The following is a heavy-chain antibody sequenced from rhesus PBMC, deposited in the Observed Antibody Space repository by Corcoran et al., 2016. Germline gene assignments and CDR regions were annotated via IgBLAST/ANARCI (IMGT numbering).Heavy chain of an antibody. CDR2: IYGSGGST. Sequence: QVQLQESGPAVVKPSETLSLTCAVSGGSLSSSNWWSWRSPSPGKGLEWVGGIYGSGGSTEYHPSLKSRVTISKDTSKNQFSLKLSSVTAADTAVYYCARQSGNAQFDYWGQGVLVTVSS. CDR3: ARQSGNAQFDY. CDR1: GGSLSSSNW. V-gene: IGHV4-93*02. D-gene: IGHD1-44*01. J-gene: IGHJ4*01.